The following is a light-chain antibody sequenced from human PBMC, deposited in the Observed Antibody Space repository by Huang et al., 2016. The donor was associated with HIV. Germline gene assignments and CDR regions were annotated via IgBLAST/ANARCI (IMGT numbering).Light chain of an antibody. CDR2: LGS. Sequence: DIVMTQSPLSLPVTLGEPASISCISSQSLLHANGYAYLDWYLQRPGQSPQLLIYLGSHRASGVTDRFSGTRSGRYFTLKISAVEAEDVGIYYCMQALQTPITFGQGTRLEIK. CDR1: QSLLHANGYAY. CDR3: MQALQTPIT. J-gene: IGKJ5*01. V-gene: IGKV2-28*01.